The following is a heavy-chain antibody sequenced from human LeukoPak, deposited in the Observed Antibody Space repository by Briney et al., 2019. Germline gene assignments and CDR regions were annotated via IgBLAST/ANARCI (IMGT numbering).Heavy chain of an antibody. D-gene: IGHD6-19*01. CDR1: GGSISTYQ. Sequence: SKTLSLTCTVSGGSISTYQWIWIRQPPGKGLEWIGHVYKSGRTNYNPSLKTLHTISIDTSKKQFSLNMHSVTAAHTAVYYCARDGRQWLAAFDYWGRGNLVSVSS. J-gene: IGHJ4*02. CDR3: ARDGRQWLAAFDY. V-gene: IGHV4-59*01. CDR2: VYKSGRT.